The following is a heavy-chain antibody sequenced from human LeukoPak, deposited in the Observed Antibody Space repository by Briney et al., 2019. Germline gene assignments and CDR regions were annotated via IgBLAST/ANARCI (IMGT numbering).Heavy chain of an antibody. CDR1: GGTFSSYA. CDR3: ARERGGELGRAWFDP. Sequence: GASVKVSCKASGGTFSSYAISWVRQAPGQGLEWMGGIIPIFGTANYAQKFQGRVTITTDESTSTAYMELSSLRSEDTAVYYCARERGGELGRAWFDPWGQGTLVTVSS. J-gene: IGHJ5*02. CDR2: IIPIFGTA. V-gene: IGHV1-69*05. D-gene: IGHD4-17*01.